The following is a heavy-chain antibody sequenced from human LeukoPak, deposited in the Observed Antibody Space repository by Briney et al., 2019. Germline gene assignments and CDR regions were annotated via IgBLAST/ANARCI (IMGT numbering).Heavy chain of an antibody. CDR1: GGSISSYY. D-gene: IGHD7-27*01. CDR3: ARDLEGLGLFDY. J-gene: IGHJ4*02. CDR2: IYYSGST. V-gene: IGHV4-59*01. Sequence: PSETLSLTCTVSGGSISSYYWSWIRPPPGKGLEWIGYIYYSGSTNYNPSLKSRVTISVDTSKNQFSLKLSSVTAADTAVYYCARDLEGLGLFDYWGQGTLVTVSS.